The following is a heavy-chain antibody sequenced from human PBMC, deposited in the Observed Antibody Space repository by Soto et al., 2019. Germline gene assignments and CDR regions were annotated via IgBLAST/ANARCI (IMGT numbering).Heavy chain of an antibody. J-gene: IGHJ5*01. V-gene: IGHV3-23*01. D-gene: IGHD3-10*01. CDR1: GFTFSSYA. CDR2: ISGSGGST. CDR3: ANVFPSGNYPSDNCFDS. Sequence: EVQLLESGGGLVQPGRSLRLSCAASGFTFSSYAMSWVRQAPGKGLEWVSAISGSGGSTYYADSVKGRFTISRDNSKKPLYLQKNSQRAEYTDVYYCANVFPSGNYPSDNCFDSWGPGTLVTVSS.